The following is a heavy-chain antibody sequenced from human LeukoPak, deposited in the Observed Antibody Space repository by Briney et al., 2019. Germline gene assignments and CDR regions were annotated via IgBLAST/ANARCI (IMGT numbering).Heavy chain of an antibody. Sequence: SVKVSCKASGGTFSTSAITWVRQAPGQGLEWIGRIIPFLNTNYARKFGGRVTMSADESTTTAYLKLSGLRSEDTAIYYCAINWGSGWNKATDFWGQGTLVTVSS. V-gene: IGHV1-69*11. CDR2: IIPFLNT. CDR1: GGTFSTSA. J-gene: IGHJ4*02. D-gene: IGHD6-19*01. CDR3: AINWGSGWNKATDF.